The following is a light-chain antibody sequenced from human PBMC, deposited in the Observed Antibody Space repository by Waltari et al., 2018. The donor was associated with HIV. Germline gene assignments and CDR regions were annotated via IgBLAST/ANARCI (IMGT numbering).Light chain of an antibody. J-gene: IGLJ2*01. CDR3: QSYDSGLSGVI. CDR1: HPNIGAGQA. CDR2: TNS. Sequence: QSVLTQPPSVSGAPGQRVTISCTGMHPNIGAGQAGPLSQPSPETAPNLLIYTNSNRPSGVPDRFSASKSGASASLAIAGLQVEDEADYYCQSYDSGLSGVIFGGGTKLTVL. V-gene: IGLV1-40*01.